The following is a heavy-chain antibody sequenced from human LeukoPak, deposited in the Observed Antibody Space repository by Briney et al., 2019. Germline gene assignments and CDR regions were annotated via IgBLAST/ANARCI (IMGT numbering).Heavy chain of an antibody. J-gene: IGHJ4*02. CDR3: ARDPRFLEWSQSPSFDY. Sequence: GASVKVSCKASGYTFTGYYMHWVRQAPGQGLEWMGWISAYNGNTNYAQKLQGRVTMTTDTSTSTAYMELRSLRSDDTAVYYCARDPRFLEWSQSPSFDYWGQGTLVTVSS. CDR2: ISAYNGNT. V-gene: IGHV1-18*04. D-gene: IGHD3-3*01. CDR1: GYTFTGYY.